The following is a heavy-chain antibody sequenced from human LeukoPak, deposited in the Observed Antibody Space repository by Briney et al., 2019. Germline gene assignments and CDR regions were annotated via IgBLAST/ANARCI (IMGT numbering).Heavy chain of an antibody. V-gene: IGHV3-33*05. J-gene: IGHJ4*02. D-gene: IGHD4-17*01. Sequence: GTSLRLSCTASGSAFSSSGMHWVRQAPSKGLEWVALISFDGSDIFHVDSVKGRFTISRDNAKNTLFLQMNSLRAEDTAVYYCARDRRDGGYYPGDPRGFANWGQGTLVTVSS. CDR2: ISFDGSDI. CDR1: GSAFSSSG. CDR3: ARDRRDGGYYPGDPRGFAN.